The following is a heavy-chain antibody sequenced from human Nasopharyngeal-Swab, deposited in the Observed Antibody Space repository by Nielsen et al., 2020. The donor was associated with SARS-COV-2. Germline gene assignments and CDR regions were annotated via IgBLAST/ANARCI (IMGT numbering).Heavy chain of an antibody. CDR3: ARARAGRSFGDWNDYYYYYGMDV. D-gene: IGHD1-1*01. V-gene: IGHV3-11*01. Sequence: GGSLRLSCAASGFTFSDYYMSWIRQAPGKGLEWVSYISSSGTTTYYADSVKGRFTISRDNAKNSLYLQMNSPRAEDTAMYYCARARAGRSFGDWNDYYYYYGMDVWGQGTTVTVS. J-gene: IGHJ6*02. CDR2: ISSSGTTT. CDR1: GFTFSDYY.